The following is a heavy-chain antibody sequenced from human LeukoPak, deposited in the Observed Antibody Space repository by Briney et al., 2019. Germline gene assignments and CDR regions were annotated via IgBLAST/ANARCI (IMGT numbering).Heavy chain of an antibody. Sequence: WSSGKVSCKASGGTFISYAISWVRQAPGQGIEWMGGIIPIFGTANYAQKFQGRVTITADESTSTAYMELSSLRSEDTAVYYCAREDYGDYNWGQGTLVTVSS. J-gene: IGHJ4*02. D-gene: IGHD4-17*01. CDR1: GGTFISYA. V-gene: IGHV1-69*01. CDR2: IIPIFGTA. CDR3: AREDYGDYN.